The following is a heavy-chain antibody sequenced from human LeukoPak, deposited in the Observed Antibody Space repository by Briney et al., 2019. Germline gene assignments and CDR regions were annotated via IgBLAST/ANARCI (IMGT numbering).Heavy chain of an antibody. CDR2: ISGSGGNT. CDR3: AKDLMNYDFWSGYQGY. J-gene: IGHJ4*02. V-gene: IGHV3-23*01. Sequence: AGGSLRLSCAASGFTFSTYAMSWVRQAPGKGLEWVSAISGSGGNTYYADSVKGRFTISRDNSKNTLYLQMNSLRAEDTAVYYCAKDLMNYDFWSGYQGYWGQGTRVSVSS. CDR1: GFTFSTYA. D-gene: IGHD3-3*01.